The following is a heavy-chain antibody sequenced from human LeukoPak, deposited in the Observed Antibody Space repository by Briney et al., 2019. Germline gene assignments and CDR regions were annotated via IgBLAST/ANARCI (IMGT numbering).Heavy chain of an antibody. CDR1: RFTFSSYG. D-gene: IGHD3-22*01. Sequence: GGTLRLSCASSRFTFSSYGLSWVRPGPGKWLEWVSALCGSGGSTYYEDSVKGRLTISRDNSKNTLYLQMNSLRGEDTAVYYCAKVEFYDSSGYYYPIGAQFDYWGQGTLVTVSS. CDR2: LCGSGGST. V-gene: IGHV3-23*02. CDR3: AKVEFYDSSGYYYPIGAQFDY. J-gene: IGHJ4*02.